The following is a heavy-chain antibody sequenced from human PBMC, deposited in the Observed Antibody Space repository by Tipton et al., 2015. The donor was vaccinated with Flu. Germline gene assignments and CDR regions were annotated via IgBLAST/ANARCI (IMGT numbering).Heavy chain of an antibody. Sequence: SLRLSCAASGFTFDDYAMHWVRQAPGKGLEWVSGISWNSGSIGYADSVKGRFTISRDNAKNSLYLQMNSLRAEDTAVYYCARDRVEGVDYYMDVWGKGTTVTVSS. D-gene: IGHD2-8*01. CDR3: ARDRVEGVDYYMDV. CDR1: GFTFDDYA. V-gene: IGHV3-9*01. J-gene: IGHJ6*03. CDR2: ISWNSGSI.